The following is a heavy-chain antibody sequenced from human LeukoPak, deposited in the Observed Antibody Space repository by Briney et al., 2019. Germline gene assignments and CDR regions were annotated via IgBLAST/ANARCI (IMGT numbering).Heavy chain of an antibody. Sequence: PSETLSLTCTVSGGSISSHYWGWIRQPPGKGLEWIGSTYYSGSTYYNPSLKSRVTISVDTSKNQFSLKLSSVTAADTAVYYCARDPWGVVDYWGQGTLVTVSS. V-gene: IGHV4-39*07. CDR3: ARDPWGVVDY. D-gene: IGHD3-16*01. CDR1: GGSISSHY. J-gene: IGHJ4*02. CDR2: TYYSGST.